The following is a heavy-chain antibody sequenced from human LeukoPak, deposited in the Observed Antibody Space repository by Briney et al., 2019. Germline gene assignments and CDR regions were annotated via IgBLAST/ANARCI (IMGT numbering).Heavy chain of an antibody. J-gene: IGHJ6*02. V-gene: IGHV1-2*04. CDR1: GYTFTGYY. CDR2: INPNSGGT. Sequence: AASVKVSCKASGYTFTGYYMHWVRQAPGQGLEWMGWINPNSGGTNYAQKFQGWVTMTRDTSISTAYMGLSRLRSDDTAVYYCARDSMTTVTTYLSNGDYGMDVWGQGTTVTVSS. CDR3: ARDSMTTVTTYLSNGDYGMDV. D-gene: IGHD4-17*01.